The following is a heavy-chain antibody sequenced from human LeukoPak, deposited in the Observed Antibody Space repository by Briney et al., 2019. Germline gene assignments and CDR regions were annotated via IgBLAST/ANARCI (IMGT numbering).Heavy chain of an antibody. J-gene: IGHJ4*02. CDR2: IKPDGSEG. Sequence: GGSLRLSCVASGFDFSRSWMTWVRQAPGKGLECVATIKPDGSEGSYVDPVKGRFTISRDNAKNSLFLQMISLRAEDTAVYYCARDRAYKSFDYWGQGALVTVSS. V-gene: IGHV3-7*04. D-gene: IGHD3-16*01. CDR3: ARDRAYKSFDY. CDR1: GFDFSRSW.